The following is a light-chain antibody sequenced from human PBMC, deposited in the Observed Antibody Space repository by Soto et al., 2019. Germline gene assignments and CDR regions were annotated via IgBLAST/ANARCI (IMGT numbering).Light chain of an antibody. CDR3: HQYDTYPLT. J-gene: IGKJ4*01. CDR1: QSIDSW. V-gene: IGKV1-5*03. CDR2: KAS. Sequence: DVQMTQSPSTLSASVRDRVTITCRASQSIDSWLAWYQQKPGKAPKLLIYKASSLESGVPSRFSGSGSGTEFTLTVSSLQPDDFATYYCHQYDTYPLTFGGGTKVEIK.